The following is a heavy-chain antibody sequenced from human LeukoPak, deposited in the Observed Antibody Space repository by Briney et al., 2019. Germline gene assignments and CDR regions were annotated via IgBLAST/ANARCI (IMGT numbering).Heavy chain of an antibody. CDR2: IRYDGSNK. V-gene: IGHV3-30*02. J-gene: IGHJ5*02. D-gene: IGHD3-10*01. Sequence: GGSLRLSCAASGFTFSSYGMHWVRQAPGKGLEWVAFIRYDGSNKYYADSVKGRFTISRDNAKNTLYLQMNSLRAEDTAVYYCARDLLHYYASGAPYNWFDPWGQGTLVTVSS. CDR1: GFTFSSYG. CDR3: ARDLLHYYASGAPYNWFDP.